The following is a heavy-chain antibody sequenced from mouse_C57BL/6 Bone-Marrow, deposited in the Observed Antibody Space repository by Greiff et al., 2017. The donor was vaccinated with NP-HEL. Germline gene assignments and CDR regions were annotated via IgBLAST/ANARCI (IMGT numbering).Heavy chain of an antibody. J-gene: IGHJ3*01. CDR2: SRNKANDYPS. D-gene: IGHD1-1*02. CDR1: GFTFRDFY. Sequence: EVQGVESGGGLVQSGRSLRLSCATSGFTFRDFYMEWVRHAPGKGLEWIAASRNKANDYPSDYSVSVKGRFIVSRDTSQSILYLQMNALRAEDTAIYYCARDAGVAPFAYWGQGTLVTVSA. V-gene: IGHV7-1*01. CDR3: ARDAGVAPFAY.